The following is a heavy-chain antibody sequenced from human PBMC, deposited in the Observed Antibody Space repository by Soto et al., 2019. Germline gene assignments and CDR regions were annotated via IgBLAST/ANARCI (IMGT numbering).Heavy chain of an antibody. D-gene: IGHD2-15*01. Sequence: SETMSLTCAVSGGYISSGGYYWSWIRQHPGKGLEWIGYIYYSGSTYYNPSLKSRVTISVDTSKNQFSLKLSSVTAADTAVYYCALEGYCSGGSCYWDYWGQGTLVTVSS. J-gene: IGHJ4*02. CDR2: IYYSGST. CDR3: ALEGYCSGGSCYWDY. CDR1: GGYISSGGYY. V-gene: IGHV4-31*11.